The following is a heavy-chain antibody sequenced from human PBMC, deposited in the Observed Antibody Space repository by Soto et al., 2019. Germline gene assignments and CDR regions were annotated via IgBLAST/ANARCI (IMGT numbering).Heavy chain of an antibody. J-gene: IGHJ4*02. Sequence: PSETLSLTCTVSGGSISSGDYYWSWIRQPPGKGLEWIGYIYYSGSTYYNPSLKSRVTISVDTSKNQSSLKLSSVTAADTAVYYCARATDYDYVWGSLFDYWGQGTLVTVSS. CDR2: IYYSGST. CDR3: ARATDYDYVWGSLFDY. D-gene: IGHD3-16*01. V-gene: IGHV4-30-4*01. CDR1: GGSISSGDYY.